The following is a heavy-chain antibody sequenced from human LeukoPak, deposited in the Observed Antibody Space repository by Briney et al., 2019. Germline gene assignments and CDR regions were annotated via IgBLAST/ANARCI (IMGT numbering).Heavy chain of an antibody. J-gene: IGHJ4*02. CDR3: ATSPVSVAGLQPKFDY. D-gene: IGHD5-24*01. V-gene: IGHV3-53*01. CDR2: INTGGGA. Sequence: GGSLRLSCAASGFTVSSNYMSWVRQAPGEGLDWVSGINTGGGAYYAGSVRGRFTISRDNSKNTLYLQMNSLRAEDTAVYYCATSPVSVAGLQPKFDYWGQGTLVTVSS. CDR1: GFTVSSNY.